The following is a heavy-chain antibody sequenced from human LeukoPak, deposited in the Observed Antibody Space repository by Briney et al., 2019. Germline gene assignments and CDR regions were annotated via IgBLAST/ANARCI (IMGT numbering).Heavy chain of an antibody. CDR3: TRGDGEHGGADY. CDR1: GGSISSHY. J-gene: IGHJ4*02. CDR2: VSYNGST. V-gene: IGHV4-39*01. Sequence: RSETLSLPCTVSGGSISSHYWGWIRHPPGKGLERIGSVSYNGSTYYIPSLKSRVTISLDTSKNQFSLKLSSVTAAESAIYYCTRGDGEHGGADYWGQGTLVTVSS. D-gene: IGHD3-16*01.